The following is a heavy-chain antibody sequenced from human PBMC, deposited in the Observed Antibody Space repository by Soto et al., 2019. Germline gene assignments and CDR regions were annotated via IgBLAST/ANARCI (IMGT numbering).Heavy chain of an antibody. CDR1: GYTFTSYD. J-gene: IGHJ3*02. D-gene: IGHD3-10*01. CDR2: MNPNSGNT. Sequence: ASVKVSCKASGYTFTSYDINWVLQATGQGLEWMGWMNPNSGNTGYAQKFQGRVTMTRNTSISTAYMELSSLRSEDTAVYYCARGHYYGSGSHDAFDIWGQGTMVTVSS. V-gene: IGHV1-8*01. CDR3: ARGHYYGSGSHDAFDI.